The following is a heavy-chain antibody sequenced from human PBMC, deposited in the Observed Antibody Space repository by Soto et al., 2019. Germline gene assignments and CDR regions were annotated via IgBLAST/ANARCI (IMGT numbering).Heavy chain of an antibody. CDR1: GYTFTNYH. J-gene: IGHJ3*02. V-gene: IGHV1-18*01. CDR3: ARDRGVINYGAFDI. D-gene: IGHD3-10*01. Sequence: GASVKVSCKASGYTFTNYHMHWVRQAPGQGFEWMGSINANDGNTTYAQKLQGRVTMTTDTSTSTAYMELRSLRSDDTAVYYCARDRGVINYGAFDIWGQGTMVTVSS. CDR2: INANDGNT.